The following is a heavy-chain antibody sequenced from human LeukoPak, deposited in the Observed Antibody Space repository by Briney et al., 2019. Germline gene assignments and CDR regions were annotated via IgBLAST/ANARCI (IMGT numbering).Heavy chain of an antibody. CDR3: ARDRGSAVAGIYYYYGMDV. CDR2: IYYSGST. Sequence: PSETLSLTCTVSGGSISSYYWSWIRQPPGKGLEWIGYIYYSGSTNYNPSLKSRVTISVDTSKNQFSLKLSSVTAADTAAYYCARDRGSAVAGIYYYYGMDVWGQGTTVTVSS. CDR1: GGSISSYY. J-gene: IGHJ6*02. D-gene: IGHD6-19*01. V-gene: IGHV4-59*01.